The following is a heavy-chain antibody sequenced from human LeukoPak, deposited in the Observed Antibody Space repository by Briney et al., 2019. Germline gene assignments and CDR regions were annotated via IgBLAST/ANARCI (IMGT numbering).Heavy chain of an antibody. V-gene: IGHV3-21*01. CDR2: ISSSSSYI. J-gene: IGHJ4*02. CDR1: GFTFSSYS. Sequence: PGGSLRLSCAASGFTFSSYSMNWVRQAPGKGLEWVSSISSSSSYIYYADSVKGRFTISRDYAKNSLYLQMNSLRAEDTAVYYCARDTTNYDFWSGYEYYFDYWGQGTLVTVSS. D-gene: IGHD3-3*01. CDR3: ARDTTNYDFWSGYEYYFDY.